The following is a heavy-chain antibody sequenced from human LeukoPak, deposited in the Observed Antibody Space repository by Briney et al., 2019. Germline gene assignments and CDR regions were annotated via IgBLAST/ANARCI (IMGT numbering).Heavy chain of an antibody. CDR1: GFTFSSYW. D-gene: IGHD6-13*01. J-gene: IGHJ4*02. CDR2: INSDGSST. CDR3: ARRIAAAAAPYYFDY. Sequence: GGSLRLSCAASGFTFSSYWMHWVRQAPGKGLLWVSRINSDGSSTSYADSVKGRFTVSRDNAKNTLYLQMNSLRAEDTAVYYCARRIAAAAAPYYFDYWGQGTLVTVSS. V-gene: IGHV3-74*01.